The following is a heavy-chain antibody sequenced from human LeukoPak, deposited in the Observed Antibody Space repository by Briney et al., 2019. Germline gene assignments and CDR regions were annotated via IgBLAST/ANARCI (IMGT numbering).Heavy chain of an antibody. D-gene: IGHD3-22*01. V-gene: IGHV6-1*01. J-gene: IGHJ3*02. CDR3: AREYYDSSGPPLAFDI. CDR2: TYYRSKWYN. CDR1: GDSVSSNSAA. Sequence: SQTLSLTCAISGDSVSSNSAAWNWIRQSPSRGLEWLGRTYYRSKWYNDYAVSVKSRITINPDTSKNQFSLQLNSVTPEDTAVYYCAREYYDSSGPPLAFDIWGQGTMVTVSS.